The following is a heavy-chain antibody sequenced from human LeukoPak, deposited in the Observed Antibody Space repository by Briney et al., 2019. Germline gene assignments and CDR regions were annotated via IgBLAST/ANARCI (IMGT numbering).Heavy chain of an antibody. J-gene: IGHJ4*02. Sequence: PGGSLRLSCAASGFTFSTYALSWVRQAPGKGLEWVSAISGSGGSTYYADSVKGRFTISRDNSKNTLYLQMNSLRAEDTAIYYCAKDTPGPLGYWGQGTLVTVSS. CDR1: GFTFSTYA. CDR3: AKDTPGPLGY. V-gene: IGHV3-23*01. CDR2: ISGSGGST. D-gene: IGHD2-8*02.